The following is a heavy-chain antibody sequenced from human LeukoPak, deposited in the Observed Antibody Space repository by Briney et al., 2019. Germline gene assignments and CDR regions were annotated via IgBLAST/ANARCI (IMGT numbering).Heavy chain of an antibody. J-gene: IGHJ2*01. D-gene: IGHD6-13*01. CDR2: ISGYNGNT. V-gene: IGHV1-18*01. CDR3: ARQSAGSNWNWYFDL. Sequence: ASVKVSCKTSGYTFSSYGTSWVRQAPGQGLEWLGRISGYNGNTNYAQKLQGRVTMTTDTSTSTVHMELRSLRSDDTAVYFCARQSAGSNWNWYFDLWGRGTLVIVSS. CDR1: GYTFSSYG.